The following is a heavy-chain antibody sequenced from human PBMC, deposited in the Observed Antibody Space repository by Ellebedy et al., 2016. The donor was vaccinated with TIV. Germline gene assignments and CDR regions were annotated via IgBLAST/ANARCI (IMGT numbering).Heavy chain of an antibody. CDR3: ARDREGDFDY. J-gene: IGHJ4*02. D-gene: IGHD1-26*01. CDR2: MNPNSGNT. CDR1: GYTFTSYD. V-gene: IGHV1-8*01. Sequence: ASVKVSCXASGYTFTSYDINWVRQATGQGLEWMGWMNPNSGNTGYAQKFQGRVTITADESTSTAYMELSSLRSEDTAVYYCARDREGDFDYWGQGTLVTVSS.